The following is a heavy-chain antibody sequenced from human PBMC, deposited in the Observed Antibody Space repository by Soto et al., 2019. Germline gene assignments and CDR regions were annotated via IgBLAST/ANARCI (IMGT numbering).Heavy chain of an antibody. D-gene: IGHD2-21*02. J-gene: IGHJ6*02. CDR1: GFSFSDFG. CDR3: AKETRSRVVTATRVNGMDV. V-gene: IGHV3-30*18. CDR2: ISHDGSNQ. Sequence: QVQLVESGGGVVQPGRSLRLSCAPSGFSFSDFGMHWVRQAPGKGLEWVAAISHDGSNQYYGDSVKGRFSISRDHSNNRLYLQMNNLKVEASAIYFCAKETRSRVVTATRVNGMDVWGQGTTVTVSS.